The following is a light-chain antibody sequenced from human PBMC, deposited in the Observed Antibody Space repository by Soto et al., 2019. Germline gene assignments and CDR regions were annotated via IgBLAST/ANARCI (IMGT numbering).Light chain of an antibody. Sequence: QSVLTKPPSVSGAPGQRVTISCTGSSSNIGAGYDVHWYQQLPGKAPKLLIYGNSNRPSGVPDRFSGSKSGTSASLAITGLQADDEADYYCQSYDSSVTLRVFGTGTKLTVL. CDR1: SSNIGAGYD. V-gene: IGLV1-40*01. J-gene: IGLJ1*01. CDR2: GNS. CDR3: QSYDSSVTLRV.